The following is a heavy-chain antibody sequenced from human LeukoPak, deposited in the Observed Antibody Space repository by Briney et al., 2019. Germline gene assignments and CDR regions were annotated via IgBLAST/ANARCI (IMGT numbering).Heavy chain of an antibody. CDR2: INPNSGGT. Sequence: GASVKVSCKASGYTFTGYYMHWVRQAPGQGLEWMGWINPNSGGTNYAQKFQGRVTMTRDTSISTAYMELRSLRSDDTAVYYCAREGKRWLVRGYYMDVWGKGTTVTVSS. V-gene: IGHV1-2*02. CDR3: AREGKRWLVRGYYMDV. D-gene: IGHD6-19*01. J-gene: IGHJ6*03. CDR1: GYTFTGYY.